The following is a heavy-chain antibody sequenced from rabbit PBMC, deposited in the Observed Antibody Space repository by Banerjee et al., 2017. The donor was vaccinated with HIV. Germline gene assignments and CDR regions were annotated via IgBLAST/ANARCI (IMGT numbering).Heavy chain of an antibody. CDR2: IYAGSSAIT. J-gene: IGHJ4*01. CDR3: ARDLAGVIGWNFDL. D-gene: IGHD4-1*01. CDR1: GFSFSSGYD. Sequence: QEQLVESGGGLVQPEGSLTLTCKASGFSFSSGYDMCWVRQAPGKGLEWIACIYAGSSAITYYASWAKGRFTISKTSSTTVTLQMTSLTAADTATYFCARDLAGVIGWNFDLWGQGTLVTVS. V-gene: IGHV1S45*01.